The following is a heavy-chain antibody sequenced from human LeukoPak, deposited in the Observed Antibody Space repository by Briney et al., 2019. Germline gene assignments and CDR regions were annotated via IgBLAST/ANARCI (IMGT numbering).Heavy chain of an antibody. Sequence: SETLSLTCAVSGYSISSGYYWGWIRQPPGKGLEWIGSIYHSGSTYYNPSLKSRVTISVDTSENQFSLKLSSVTAADTAVYYCASYEYSSSWVNYFDYWGQGTLVTVSS. CDR3: ASYEYSSSWVNYFDY. D-gene: IGHD6-6*01. CDR1: GYSISSGYY. J-gene: IGHJ4*02. CDR2: IYHSGST. V-gene: IGHV4-38-2*01.